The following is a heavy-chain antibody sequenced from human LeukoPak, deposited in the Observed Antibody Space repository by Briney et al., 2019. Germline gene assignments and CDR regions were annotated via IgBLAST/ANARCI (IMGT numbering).Heavy chain of an antibody. CDR3: ARRSRFRGGWFSD. J-gene: IGHJ4*02. CDR1: GGSISSYY. CDR2: IYYSGST. Sequence: SETLSLTCTVSGGSISSYYWSWIRQPPGKGLEWIGYIYYSGSTNYNPSLKSRVTISVDTSKNQFSLKLSSVTAADTAVYYCARRSRFRGGWFSDWGQGTLVTVSS. D-gene: IGHD6-19*01. V-gene: IGHV4-59*12.